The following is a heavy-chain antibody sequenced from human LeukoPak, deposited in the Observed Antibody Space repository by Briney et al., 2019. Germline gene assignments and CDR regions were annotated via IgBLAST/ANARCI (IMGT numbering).Heavy chain of an antibody. Sequence: GGSLRLSCSASGFTFSRYAMHWVRQAPGKGLEYVSAIGSNGGSTYYGDSVKGRFTISRDNSKNTLYLQMSSLRAEDTAVYYCVKARGIQLWLPGDYWGQGTLVTVSS. V-gene: IGHV3-64D*09. CDR3: VKARGIQLWLPGDY. CDR1: GFTFSRYA. J-gene: IGHJ4*02. CDR2: IGSNGGST. D-gene: IGHD5-18*01.